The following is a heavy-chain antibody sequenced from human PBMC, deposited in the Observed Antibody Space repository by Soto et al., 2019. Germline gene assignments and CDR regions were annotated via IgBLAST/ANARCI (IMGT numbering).Heavy chain of an antibody. CDR2: ISAYNGNT. CDR1: FCTFTIHR. V-gene: IGHV1-18*01. CDR3: ARGPGLGVSSWYGRFDP. Sequence: AXVEVSCQGCFCTFTIHRISWLRQAPGQRLEWMGWISAYNGNTNYAQKVQGRVTMTTETSTSTAYMELRRLRSDDTAVYYCARGPGLGVSSWYGRFDPWGQGTLVTVSS. J-gene: IGHJ5*02. D-gene: IGHD6-13*01.